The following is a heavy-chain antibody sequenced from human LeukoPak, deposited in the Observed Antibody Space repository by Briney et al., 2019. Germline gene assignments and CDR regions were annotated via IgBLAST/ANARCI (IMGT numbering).Heavy chain of an antibody. V-gene: IGHV4-39*07. CDR2: IYHSGST. CDR1: GDSISTSNSY. D-gene: IGHD1-1*01. J-gene: IGHJ6*03. CDR3: ARRAGTGTSKYYMDV. Sequence: SETLSLTCTVSGDSISTSNSYWGWIRQPPGKGLEWIGSIYHSGSTYYNPSLKSRVTISVDTSKNQFSLKLSSVTAADTAVYSCARRAGTGTSKYYMDVWGKGTTVTVSS.